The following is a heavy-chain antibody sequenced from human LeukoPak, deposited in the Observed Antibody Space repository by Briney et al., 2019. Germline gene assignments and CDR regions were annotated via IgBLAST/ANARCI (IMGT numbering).Heavy chain of an antibody. D-gene: IGHD2-21*01. CDR3: ARGIRPNCGGDCSDDAFHI. J-gene: IGHJ3*02. CDR1: GFTFSSYA. CDR2: ISGSGGST. V-gene: IGHV3-23*01. Sequence: PGGSLRLSCAASGFTFSSYAMSWVRQAPGKGLEWVSAISGSGGSTYYADSVKGRFTISRDNAKNSLYLQMNSLRAEDTAIYYCARGIRPNCGGDCSDDAFHIWGQGTMVTVSS.